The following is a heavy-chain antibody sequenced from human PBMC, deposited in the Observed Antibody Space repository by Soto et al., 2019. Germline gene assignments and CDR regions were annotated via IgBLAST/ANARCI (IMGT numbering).Heavy chain of an antibody. CDR1: TSTFTRYW. J-gene: IGHJ4*02. V-gene: IGHV3-7*05. CDR3: ARDGDGYTSPSDY. Sequence: PVGSLRLSCAASTSTFTRYWMSWVRQAPGKGLEWVANINQDGSERHYVDSVKGRFTISRDNAKNSLYLQMNSLRAEDTAVYYCARDGDGYTSPSDYWGLGTLVTVSS. CDR2: INQDGSER. D-gene: IGHD2-2*02.